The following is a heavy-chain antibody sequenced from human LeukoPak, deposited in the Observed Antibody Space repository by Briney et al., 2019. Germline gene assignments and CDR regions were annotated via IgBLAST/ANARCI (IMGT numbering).Heavy chain of an antibody. V-gene: IGHV4-34*01. J-gene: IGHJ5*02. D-gene: IGHD3-3*01. CDR2: INHSGST. Sequence: PSETLSLTCAVYGGSFSGYYWSWIRQPPGKGLEWIGEINHSGSTNYNPSLKSRVTISVDTSKNQFSLKLSSVTAADTAVYYCARHRSDYDFWSGYPNWFDPWGQGTLVTVSS. CDR3: ARHRSDYDFWSGYPNWFDP. CDR1: GGSFSGYY.